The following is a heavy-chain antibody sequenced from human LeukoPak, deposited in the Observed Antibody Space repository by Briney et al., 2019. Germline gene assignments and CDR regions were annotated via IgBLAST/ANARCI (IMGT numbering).Heavy chain of an antibody. J-gene: IGHJ4*02. CDR1: GFTFSSYG. V-gene: IGHV3-23*01. Sequence: GGTLRLSCAASGFTFSSYGMSWVHQAPGKGLEWVSAISGSGGSTYYADSVKGRFTISRDNAKNSLYLQMNSLKIEDTAVYYCTAVHYDPKYWGQGTLVTVSS. CDR2: ISGSGGST. D-gene: IGHD3-22*01. CDR3: TAVHYDPKY.